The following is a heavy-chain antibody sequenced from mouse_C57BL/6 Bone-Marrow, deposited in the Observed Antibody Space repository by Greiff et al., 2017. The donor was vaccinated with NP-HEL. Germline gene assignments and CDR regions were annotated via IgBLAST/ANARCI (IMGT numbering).Heavy chain of an antibody. Sequence: QVQLKESGAELVRPGTSVKMSCKASGYTFTNYWIGWAKQRPGHGLEWIGDIYPGGGYTNYNEKFKGKATLTADKSSSTAYMQFSSLASEDSAIYYCARSGAQATYYAMDYWGQGTSVTVSS. CDR3: ARSGAQATYYAMDY. D-gene: IGHD3-2*02. V-gene: IGHV1-63*01. J-gene: IGHJ4*01. CDR2: IYPGGGYT. CDR1: GYTFTNYW.